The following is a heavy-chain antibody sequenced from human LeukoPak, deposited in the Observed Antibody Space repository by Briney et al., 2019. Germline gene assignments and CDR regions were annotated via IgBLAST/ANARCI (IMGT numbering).Heavy chain of an antibody. J-gene: IGHJ4*02. D-gene: IGHD3-22*01. V-gene: IGHV4-59*01. CDR1: GGSISSYY. CDR2: IYYSGST. Sequence: ETLSLTCTVSGGSISSYYWSWIRQPPGKGLEWIGYIYYSGSTNYNPSLKSRVTISVDTSKNQFSLKLSSVTAADTAVYYCARGADSSGYYSIFYFDYWGQGTLVTVSS. CDR3: ARGADSSGYYSIFYFDY.